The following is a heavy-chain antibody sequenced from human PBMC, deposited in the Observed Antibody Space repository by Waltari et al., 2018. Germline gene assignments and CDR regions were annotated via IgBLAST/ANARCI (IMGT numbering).Heavy chain of an antibody. CDR2: ISGSGGST. J-gene: IGHJ4*02. D-gene: IGHD3-22*01. Sequence: EVQLVESGGGLVQPGGSLGLSCPASGFTFGSYAMRWVHRAPGKGLEWVSAISGSGGSTYYADSVKGRFTISRDNSKNTLYLQMNSLRAEDTAVYYCAKVGRMIVVEYYFDYWGQGTLVTVSS. CDR1: GFTFGSYA. V-gene: IGHV3-23*04. CDR3: AKVGRMIVVEYYFDY.